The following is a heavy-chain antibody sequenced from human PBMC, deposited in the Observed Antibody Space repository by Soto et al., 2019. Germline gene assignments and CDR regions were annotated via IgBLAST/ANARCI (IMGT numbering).Heavy chain of an antibody. V-gene: IGHV4-31*03. D-gene: IGHD2-15*01. CDR3: ARLGYCSGGSCPTPIDY. Sequence: TLSLTCTVSGGSISSCGYYWSWIRQHPGKGLEWIGYIYYSGSTYYNPSLKSRVTISVDTSKNQFSLKLSSVTAADTAVYYCARLGYCSGGSCPTPIDYWGQGTLVTVSS. J-gene: IGHJ4*02. CDR2: IYYSGST. CDR1: GGSISSCGYY.